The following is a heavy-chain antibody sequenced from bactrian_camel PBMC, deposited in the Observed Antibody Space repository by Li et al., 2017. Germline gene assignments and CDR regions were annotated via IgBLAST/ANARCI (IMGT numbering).Heavy chain of an antibody. D-gene: IGHD2*01. CDR1: GFSFCSYS. CDR2: IASRGATM. Sequence: VQLVESGGGSVQPGGSLKLSCTASGFSFCSYSMSWVRQARGKGLEWVSVIASRGATMYYAASVKGRFTISRDVAKNTAYLQMNSLKSEDTAVYYCVVGINYWGQGTQVTVS. V-gene: IGHV3S40*01. J-gene: IGHJ4*01. CDR3: VVGINY.